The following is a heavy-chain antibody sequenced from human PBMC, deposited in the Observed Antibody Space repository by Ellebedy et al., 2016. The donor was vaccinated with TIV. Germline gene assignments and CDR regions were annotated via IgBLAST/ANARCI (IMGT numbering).Heavy chain of an antibody. V-gene: IGHV3-69-1*01. CDR1: GFTFSHHA. Sequence: GGSLRLSCAASGFTFSHHAFYWVRQAPGKGLEWISHISNSGATFYADSVKGQFTISRDNAKNSLYLQMNSLRAEDTAVYYCATEGYTSGYWGQGTQVTVSS. CDR3: ATEGYTSGY. D-gene: IGHD5-12*01. CDR2: ISNSGAT. J-gene: IGHJ4*02.